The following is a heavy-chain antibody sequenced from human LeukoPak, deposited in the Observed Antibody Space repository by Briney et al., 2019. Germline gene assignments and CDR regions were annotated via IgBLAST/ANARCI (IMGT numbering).Heavy chain of an antibody. CDR1: GFTVSSNY. CDR3: AGVVVVAAFDY. Sequence: PRGSLRLSCAASGFTVSSNYMSWVRQAPGKGLEWVSVIYSGGSTYYADSVKGRFTTSRDNSKNTLYLQMNSLRAEDTAVYYCAGVVVVAAFDYWGQGILVTVSS. CDR2: IYSGGST. D-gene: IGHD2-15*01. J-gene: IGHJ4*02. V-gene: IGHV3-66*01.